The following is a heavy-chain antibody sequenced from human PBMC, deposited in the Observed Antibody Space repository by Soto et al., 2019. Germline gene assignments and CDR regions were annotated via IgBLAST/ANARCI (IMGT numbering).Heavy chain of an antibody. CDR2: IYYSGST. Sequence: SETLSLTCTVSGGSISSYFWSWIRQPPGKGLEWIGYIYYSGSTSYNPSLKSRVTISVDTSKSQLSLKLSSVTAADTAVYYCARVSFSSTSCYYYYGMDFWGQGTTVTVSS. D-gene: IGHD2-2*01. CDR1: GGSISSYF. V-gene: IGHV4-59*01. J-gene: IGHJ6*02. CDR3: ARVSFSSTSCYYYYGMDF.